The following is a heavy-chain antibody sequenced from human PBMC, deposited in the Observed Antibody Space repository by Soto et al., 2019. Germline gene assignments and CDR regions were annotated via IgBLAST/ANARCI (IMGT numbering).Heavy chain of an antibody. V-gene: IGHV3-30*18. CDR2: ISYDGSNK. D-gene: IGHD1-20*01. Sequence: GGSLRLSCAASGFTFSSYGMHWVRQAPGKGLEWVAVISYDGSNKYYADSVKGRFTISRDNSKNTLYLQMNSLRAEDTAVYYCAKVVSIYYYYYMDVWGKGTTVTVSS. J-gene: IGHJ6*03. CDR1: GFTFSSYG. CDR3: AKVVSIYYYYYMDV.